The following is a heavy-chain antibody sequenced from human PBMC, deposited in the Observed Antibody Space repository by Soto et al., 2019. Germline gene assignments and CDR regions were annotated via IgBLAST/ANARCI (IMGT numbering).Heavy chain of an antibody. V-gene: IGHV1-2*02. J-gene: IGHJ5*02. CDR3: ARPYCSSNSCHNFFDP. CDR1: GYIFTGYY. D-gene: IGHD2-2*01. Sequence: GASVKVSCKASGYIFTGYYMNWVRQAPGHGLEWMGWINPNSGGTNYAQKFQGRVTMTTDTSINTAYMELSRLRSDDTAVYYCARPYCSSNSCHNFFDPWGQGTLVTVSS. CDR2: INPNSGGT.